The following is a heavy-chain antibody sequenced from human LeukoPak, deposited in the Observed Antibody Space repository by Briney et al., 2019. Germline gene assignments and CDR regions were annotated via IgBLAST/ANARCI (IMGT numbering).Heavy chain of an antibody. J-gene: IGHJ6*03. Sequence: SVKVSCKASGGTFSSYTISWLRQAPGQGLEWMGRIIPILGIANYAQKFQGRVTITADKSTSTAYMELSSLRSEDTAVYYCSRDGYSSSSGDYYDYYMDVWGKGTTVTVSS. V-gene: IGHV1-69*04. CDR1: GGTFSSYT. CDR3: SRDGYSSSSGDYYDYYMDV. CDR2: IIPILGIA. D-gene: IGHD6-6*01.